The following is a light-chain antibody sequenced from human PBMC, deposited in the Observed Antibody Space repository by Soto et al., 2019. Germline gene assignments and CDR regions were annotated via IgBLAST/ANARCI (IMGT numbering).Light chain of an antibody. CDR1: QGIRND. J-gene: IGKJ1*01. CDR2: AAS. CDR3: QQSHSTPPT. V-gene: IGKV1-39*01. Sequence: IQMTQSPSTLSASVGDRVTITCRASQGIRNDLGWYQQKPGKAPNLLIYAASSLQSGVPSRFSGSGSGTDFTLTISSLQPEDFASYYCQQSHSTPPTFGQGTKVDIK.